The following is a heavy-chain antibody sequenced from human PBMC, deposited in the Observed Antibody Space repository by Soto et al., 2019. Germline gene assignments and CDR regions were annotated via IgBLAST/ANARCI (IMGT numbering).Heavy chain of an antibody. CDR2: IYHSGST. V-gene: IGHV4-34*01. Sequence: PSETLSLTCAVYGGSFSGYYWSWIRQPPGKGLEWIGYIYHSGSTNYNPSLKSRVTISVDTSKNQFSLKLSSVTAADTAVYYCARDQERQQLAYYYYYGMDVWGQGTTVTVSS. CDR3: ARDQERQQLAYYYYYGMDV. J-gene: IGHJ6*02. D-gene: IGHD6-13*01. CDR1: GGSFSGYY.